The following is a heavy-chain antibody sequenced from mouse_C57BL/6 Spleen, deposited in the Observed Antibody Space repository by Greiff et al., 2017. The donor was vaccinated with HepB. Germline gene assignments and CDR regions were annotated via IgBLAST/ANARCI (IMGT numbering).Heavy chain of an antibody. D-gene: IGHD1-1*01. CDR2: IRSKSNNYAT. J-gene: IGHJ2*01. CDR3: VRQDYYGSSFGY. V-gene: IGHV10-1*01. CDR1: GFSFNTYA. Sequence: DVQLQESGGGLVQPKGSLKLSCAASGFSFNTYAMNWVRQAPGKGLEWVARIRSKSNNYATYYADSVKDRFTISRDDSESMLYLQMNNLKTEDTAMYYCVRQDYYGSSFGYWGQGTTLTVSS.